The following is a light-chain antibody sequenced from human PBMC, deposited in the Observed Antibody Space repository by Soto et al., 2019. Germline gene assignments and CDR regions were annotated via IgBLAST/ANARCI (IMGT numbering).Light chain of an antibody. CDR3: QRRSNWPPGST. J-gene: IGKJ3*01. CDR1: QSVSSY. V-gene: IGKV3-11*01. Sequence: EIVLTQSPATLSLSPGERATLSCRASQSVSSYLAWYQQKPGQAPRLLIYDASNRATGIPARFSGSGPGTDFTRTLSSLEPEDFSVYYCQRRSNWPPGSTFGPGTKVDIK. CDR2: DAS.